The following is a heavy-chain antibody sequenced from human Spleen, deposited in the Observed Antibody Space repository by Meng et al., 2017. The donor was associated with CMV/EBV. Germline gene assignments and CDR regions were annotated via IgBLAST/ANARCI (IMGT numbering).Heavy chain of an antibody. CDR1: GYTFGTDG. CDR2: ISTYNGDT. Sequence: ASVKVSCKASGYTFGTDGISWVRQAPGQGLEWMGWISTYNGDTYYVQKIQGRVTMTTDTSTNTAYMEVRSLRSDDTAVYYCARDVGPHYGYGMDAWGQGTTVTVSS. V-gene: IGHV1-18*04. J-gene: IGHJ6*02. CDR3: ARDVGPHYGYGMDA. D-gene: IGHD2-15*01.